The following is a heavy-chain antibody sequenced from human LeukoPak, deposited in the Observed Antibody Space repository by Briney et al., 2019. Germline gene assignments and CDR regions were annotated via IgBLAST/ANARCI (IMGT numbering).Heavy chain of an antibody. CDR3: AREGQWLDYFDY. J-gene: IGHJ4*02. Sequence: SETLSLTCTVSGGSISSYYWSWIRQPPGKGLEWIGYIYYSGSTNYNPSLKSRVTISVDTSKNQFSLKLSSVTAADTAVYYCAREGQWLDYFDYWGQGTLVTVSS. CDR1: GGSISSYY. D-gene: IGHD6-19*01. V-gene: IGHV4-59*01. CDR2: IYYSGST.